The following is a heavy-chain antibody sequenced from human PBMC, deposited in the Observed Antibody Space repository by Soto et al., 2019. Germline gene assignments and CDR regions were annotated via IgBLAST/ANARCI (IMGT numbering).Heavy chain of an antibody. J-gene: IGHJ6*02. CDR1: GGSISSYY. CDR3: ARAPFVPAAMYSYYYYYGMDV. CDR2: IYYSGST. V-gene: IGHV4-59*01. D-gene: IGHD2-2*01. Sequence: SGTLSLTCTVSGGSISSYYWSWIRQPPGKGLEWIGYIYYSGSTNYNPSLKSRVTISVDTSKNQFSLKLSSVTAADTAVYYCARAPFVPAAMYSYYYYYGMDVWGQGTTVTVSS.